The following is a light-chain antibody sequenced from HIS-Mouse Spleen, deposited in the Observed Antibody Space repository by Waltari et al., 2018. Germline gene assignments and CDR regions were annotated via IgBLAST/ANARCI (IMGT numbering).Light chain of an antibody. CDR1: QSISSW. J-gene: IGKJ1*01. CDR3: QQYNSYSQT. Sequence: DIQMTQSPSTLSASVGDRVTITCRASQSISSWLAWYQQKPGKAPKLLIYKAFSLESGEQSRFSGSGSGTEFTLTLSSLQPDDFATYYCQQYNSYSQTFGQGTKVEIK. CDR2: KAF. V-gene: IGKV1-5*03.